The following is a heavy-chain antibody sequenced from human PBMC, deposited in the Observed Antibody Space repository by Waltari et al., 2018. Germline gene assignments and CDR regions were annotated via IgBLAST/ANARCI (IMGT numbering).Heavy chain of an antibody. V-gene: IGHV1-3*03. J-gene: IGHJ4*02. CDR1: GYTFTSYA. Sequence: QVQLVQSGAEVKKPGASVKVSCKASGYTFTSYAMHWVLQAPGQRLEWMGWINAGNGNKKYSQGFQGMGTITRDTSASTAYMELSSLRSEDMAVYYCARAHCSSTSCYGLDYWGQGTLVTVSS. D-gene: IGHD2-2*01. CDR3: ARAHCSSTSCYGLDY. CDR2: INAGNGNK.